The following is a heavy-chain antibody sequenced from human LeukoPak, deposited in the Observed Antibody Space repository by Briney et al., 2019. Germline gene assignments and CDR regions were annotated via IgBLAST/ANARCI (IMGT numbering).Heavy chain of an antibody. D-gene: IGHD1-7*01. V-gene: IGHV4-34*01. Sequence: SETLSLTCAVYGGSFSGYYWSWIRQPPGKGLEWIGEINHSGSTNYNPSLKSRVTISVDTSKNQFSLKLSSVTAADTAVYYCARRRDNWNYVWWYPADYWGQGTLVTVSS. J-gene: IGHJ4*02. CDR2: INHSGST. CDR3: ARRRDNWNYVWWYPADY. CDR1: GGSFSGYY.